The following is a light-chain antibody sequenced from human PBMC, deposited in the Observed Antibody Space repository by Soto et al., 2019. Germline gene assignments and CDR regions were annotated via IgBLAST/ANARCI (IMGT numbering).Light chain of an antibody. V-gene: IGKV3-20*01. CDR2: GAS. J-gene: IGKJ4*01. CDR3: QQYARSPLT. Sequence: EIVLTQSPGTLSLSPGERATLSCRASQSVSSSYLAWYQQKPGQAPRLLIYGASSGATGIPDRFSGTGSGTDFTLTISRLEPEDFAVYYCQQYARSPLTFGGGTKVEIK. CDR1: QSVSSSY.